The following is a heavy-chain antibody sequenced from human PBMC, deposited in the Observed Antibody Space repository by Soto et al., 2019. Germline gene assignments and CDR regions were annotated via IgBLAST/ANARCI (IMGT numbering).Heavy chain of an antibody. CDR3: VRDGTKTLRDWFDP. V-gene: IGHV4-4*07. CDR2: IYATGTT. D-gene: IGHD1-1*01. Sequence: SETLSLTCTVSGASISGFYWSWIRKSAGKGLEWIGRIYATGTTDYNPSLKSRVMMSVDTSKKQFSLKLRSVTAADTAVYYCVRDGTKTLRDWFDPWGQGMAVTVSS. CDR1: GASISGFY. J-gene: IGHJ5*02.